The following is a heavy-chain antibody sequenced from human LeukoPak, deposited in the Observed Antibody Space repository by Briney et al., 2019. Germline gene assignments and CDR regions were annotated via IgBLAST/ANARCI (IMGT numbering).Heavy chain of an antibody. J-gene: IGHJ2*01. CDR2: IYTSGST. CDR3: ARDATVGATKNWYFDL. Sequence: SETLSLTCTVSGGSISSYYWSWIRQPAGKGLEWIGRIYTSGSTNYNPSLKSRVTMAVDTSKNQFSLKLSSVTAADTAVYSCARDATVGATKNWYFDLWGRGTLVTVSS. V-gene: IGHV4-4*07. D-gene: IGHD1-26*01. CDR1: GGSISSYY.